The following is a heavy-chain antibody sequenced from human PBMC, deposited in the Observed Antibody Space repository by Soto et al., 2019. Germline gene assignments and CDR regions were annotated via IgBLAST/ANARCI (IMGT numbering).Heavy chain of an antibody. CDR1: GGSVSIGSHY. V-gene: IGHV4-61*01. Sequence: PSETLSLTCTVSGGSVSIGSHYWSWIRQPPGKGLEWIAYIYHSGTTNYNPSLKSRVTISVDLSKNQFSLRLDSVTAADTAVYYCSRARSDALNSYDAFDIWGQGTMVTVSS. D-gene: IGHD1-1*01. CDR3: SRARSDALNSYDAFDI. CDR2: IYHSGTT. J-gene: IGHJ3*02.